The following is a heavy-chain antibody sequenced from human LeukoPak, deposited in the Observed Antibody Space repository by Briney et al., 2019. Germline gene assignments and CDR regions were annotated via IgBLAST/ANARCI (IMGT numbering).Heavy chain of an antibody. D-gene: IGHD1-20*01. J-gene: IGHJ4*02. CDR1: GGSISSSSYY. V-gene: IGHV4-39*01. CDR2: IYYSGST. CDR3: ASQILTGAFDY. Sequence: SETLSLTCTVSGGSISSSSYYWGWIRQPPGKGLEWIGSIYYSGSTYYNPSLKSRVTISVDTSKNQFSLKLSSVTAADTAVYYCASQILTGAFDYWGQGTLVTVSS.